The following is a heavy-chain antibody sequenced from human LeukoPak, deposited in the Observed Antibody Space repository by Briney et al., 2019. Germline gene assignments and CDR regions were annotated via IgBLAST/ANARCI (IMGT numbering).Heavy chain of an antibody. Sequence: PGGSLRLSCAASGITFSDYHMNWIRQAPGKGLEWVSYISSRGSVMYYADSVQGRFTISRDTAKDSWYLQMNSLRVEDTAVYYCSGRGAGPYYFEYWGQGTLVTVSS. CDR2: ISSRGSVM. J-gene: IGHJ4*02. CDR1: GITFSDYH. D-gene: IGHD1-26*01. V-gene: IGHV3-11*01. CDR3: SGRGAGPYYFEY.